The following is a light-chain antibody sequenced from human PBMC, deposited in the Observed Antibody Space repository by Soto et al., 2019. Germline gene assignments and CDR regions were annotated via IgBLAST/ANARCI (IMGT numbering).Light chain of an antibody. CDR2: AAS. V-gene: IGKV1-39*01. CDR1: QSVSSY. CDR3: QQSYSSPQT. J-gene: IGKJ2*01. Sequence: DIQMTQSPSSLSASVGDRVTITCRASQSVSSYLNWYQQKPGKAPNLLIYAASSLQSGVPSRFSASGSGTDFTLTISSLQPEDFATYFCQQSYSSPQTFGQGTKLEIK.